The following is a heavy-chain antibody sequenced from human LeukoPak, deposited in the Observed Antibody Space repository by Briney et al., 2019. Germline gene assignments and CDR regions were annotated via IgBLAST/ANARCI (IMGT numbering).Heavy chain of an antibody. V-gene: IGHV3-48*04. D-gene: IGHD5-18*01. CDR1: GSTFSSHT. J-gene: IGHJ6*02. CDR3: ARDTGYSYDYGMDV. CDR2: ISNTGCVI. Sequence: GGSLRLSCAASGSTFSSHTMNWVRQAPGKGLEWISYISNTGCVIYYADSVKGRFTISRDNAKNSLYLQMNSLRAEDTAVYYCARDTGYSYDYGMDVWGQGTTVTVSS.